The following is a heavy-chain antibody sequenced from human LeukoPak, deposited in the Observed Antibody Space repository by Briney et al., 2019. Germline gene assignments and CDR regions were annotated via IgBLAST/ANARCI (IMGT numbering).Heavy chain of an antibody. J-gene: IGHJ4*02. V-gene: IGHV3-30*18. CDR2: ISYDGSNK. CDR3: AKGLSYYDSSGYPQKGGYFDY. D-gene: IGHD3-22*01. Sequence: GRPLRLSCAASGFTFSSYGMHWVRQAPGKGLEWVAVISYDGSNKYYADSVKGRFTISRDNSKNTLYLQMNSLRAEDTAVYYCAKGLSYYDSSGYPQKGGYFDYWGQGTLVTVSS. CDR1: GFTFSSYG.